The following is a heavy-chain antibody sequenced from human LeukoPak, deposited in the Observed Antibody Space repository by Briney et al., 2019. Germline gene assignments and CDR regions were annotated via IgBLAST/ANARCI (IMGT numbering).Heavy chain of an antibody. V-gene: IGHV4-39*07. CDR1: VRSIHSSSYY. CDR3: ARLSGYHWESFYDY. J-gene: IGHJ4*02. CDR2: FYYSGST. D-gene: IGHD5-12*01. Sequence: PTETLSLTCTVSVRSIHSSSYYWGWIRKPPGEGLEWFGNFYYSGSTNYNRYGQSRVTISVDTFKNQFSLKLRSVTAADTAVYYCARLSGYHWESFYDYWGQGTLVTVSS.